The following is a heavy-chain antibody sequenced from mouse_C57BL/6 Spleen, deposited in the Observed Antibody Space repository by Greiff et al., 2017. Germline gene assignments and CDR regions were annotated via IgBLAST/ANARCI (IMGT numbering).Heavy chain of an antibody. J-gene: IGHJ2*01. V-gene: IGHV1-50*01. D-gene: IGHD2-1*01. CDR3: ARCGNYDY. Sequence: VQLQQPGAELVKPGASVKLSCKASGYTFTSYWMQWVKQRPGQGLEWIGEIDPSDSYTNYNQKFKGKATLTVDTSSSTAYMQLSSLTSEDSAVYYCARCGNYDYWGQGTTLTVSS. CDR1: GYTFTSYW. CDR2: IDPSDSYT.